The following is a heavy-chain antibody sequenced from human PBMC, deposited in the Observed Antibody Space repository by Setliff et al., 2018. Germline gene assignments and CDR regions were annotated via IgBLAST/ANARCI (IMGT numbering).Heavy chain of an antibody. CDR3: ARGAFGNGLNFRYFDY. CDR2: AYSGGST. D-gene: IGHD3-16*01. J-gene: IGHJ4*02. Sequence: GGSLRLSCAASGVTVSTNYMTWVRQTPGKGLECVSVAYSGGSTYYADSVKGRFTISRDNSKNTVYLQMTSLRVEDTAVYYCARGAFGNGLNFRYFDYWGQGTLVTVSP. V-gene: IGHV3-53*01. CDR1: GVTVSTNY.